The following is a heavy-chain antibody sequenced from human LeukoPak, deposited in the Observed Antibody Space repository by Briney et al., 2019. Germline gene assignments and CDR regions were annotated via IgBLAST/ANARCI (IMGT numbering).Heavy chain of an antibody. J-gene: IGHJ4*02. CDR2: ISYDGSNK. V-gene: IGHV3-30*18. Sequence: GRSLRLSCAASGFTFSSYGMHWVRQAPGKGLEWVAVISYDGSNKYYADSVKGRFTISRDNSKNTLYLQMNSLRAEDTAVYYCAKYGITYYDSSGYLDYWGQGTLVTVSS. CDR3: AKYGITYYDSSGYLDY. D-gene: IGHD3-22*01. CDR1: GFTFSSYG.